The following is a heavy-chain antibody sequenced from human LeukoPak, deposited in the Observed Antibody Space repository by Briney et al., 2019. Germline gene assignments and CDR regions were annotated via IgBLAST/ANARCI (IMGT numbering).Heavy chain of an antibody. D-gene: IGHD1-14*01. CDR2: ITDSGHDK. CDR3: AKMRSSGTNWFDP. CDR1: GFTFRNYG. Sequence: GGSLRLSCAASGFTFRNYGMSWVRRAPGKGLEWISGITDSGHDKYYVDSVKGRFTISRDNSNNTLFLQMKSLRVEYTAIYYCAKMRSSGTNWFDPWGQGTLVSVSS. J-gene: IGHJ5*02. V-gene: IGHV3-23*01.